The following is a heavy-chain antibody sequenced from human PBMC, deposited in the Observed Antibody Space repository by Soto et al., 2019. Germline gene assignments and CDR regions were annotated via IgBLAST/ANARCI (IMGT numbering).Heavy chain of an antibody. Sequence: QLQLQESGPGLVKPSETLSLTCTVSGGSISSSSYHWGWIRQPPGKGLEWIGSIYYSGTTYYNPSPKXXVXIXXDTSKNQFSLKLSSVTAADTAVYYCARSISVAMDFWGQGTLVTVSS. CDR3: ARSISVAMDF. CDR2: IYYSGTT. CDR1: GGSISSSSYH. V-gene: IGHV4-39*01. J-gene: IGHJ4*02. D-gene: IGHD6-19*01.